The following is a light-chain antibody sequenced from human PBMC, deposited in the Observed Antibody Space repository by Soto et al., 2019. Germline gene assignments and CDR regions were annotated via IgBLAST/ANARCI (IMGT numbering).Light chain of an antibody. J-gene: IGKJ5*01. Sequence: AIQITQSPSSLSASVVDRVTITCRASQGIRNDLGWYQQKPGKAPKLLIYAASTLQTGVPSRFSGSGSGTDFTLTISSLQPEDIATYYCQEYDSLPPTFGQGTRLEIK. CDR2: AAS. CDR1: QGIRND. CDR3: QEYDSLPPT. V-gene: IGKV1-6*01.